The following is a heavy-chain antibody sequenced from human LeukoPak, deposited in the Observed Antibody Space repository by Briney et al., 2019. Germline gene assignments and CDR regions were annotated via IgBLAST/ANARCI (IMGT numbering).Heavy chain of an antibody. CDR3: AREAAHSSGWYMGEYYFDY. V-gene: IGHV4-59*01. D-gene: IGHD6-19*01. J-gene: IGHJ4*02. Sequence: GSLRLSCAASGFTFGSYEMNWVRQPPGKGLEWIGYIYYSGSTNYNPSLKSRVTISVDTSKNQFSLKLSSVTAADTAVYYCAREAAHSSGWYMGEYYFDYWGQGTLVTVSS. CDR2: IYYSGST. CDR1: GFTFGSYE.